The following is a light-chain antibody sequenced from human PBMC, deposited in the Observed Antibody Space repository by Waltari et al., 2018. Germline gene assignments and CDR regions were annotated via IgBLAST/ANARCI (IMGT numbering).Light chain of an antibody. CDR2: DVS. CDR1: SSNVGGYNY. V-gene: IGLV2-11*01. CDR3: CSYAGSYTVI. J-gene: IGLJ2*01. Sequence: QSALTQPRSVSGSPGQSVTISCTGNSSNVGGYNYVSWHQQHPGKAPKLMIFDVSKRPSGVPDRFSGSKSGNTASLTISGLQPDDEAEYYCCSYAGSYTVIFGGGTKLTVL.